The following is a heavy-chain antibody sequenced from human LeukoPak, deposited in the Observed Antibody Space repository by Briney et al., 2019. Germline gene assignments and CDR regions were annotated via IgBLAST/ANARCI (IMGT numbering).Heavy chain of an antibody. CDR1: GVSISSYY. CDR3: ARDSDWFDP. Sequence: SETLSLTCTVSGVSISSYYWSWIRQPPGKGLEWIGYIYYSGSTNSDPSLKSRVTMSVDTSKNQFSLKLSSVTAADTAVYYCARDSDWFDPWGQGTLVTVSS. J-gene: IGHJ5*02. CDR2: IYYSGST. V-gene: IGHV4-59*12.